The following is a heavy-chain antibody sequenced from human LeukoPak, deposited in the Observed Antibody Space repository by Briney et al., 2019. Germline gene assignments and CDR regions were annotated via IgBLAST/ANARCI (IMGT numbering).Heavy chain of an antibody. CDR2: FDPEDGET. Sequence: ASVKVSCKVSGYTLTELSMHWVRQAPGKGLEWMGGFDPEDGETIYAQKFQGRVTMTEDTSTDTAYMELSSLRSEDTAVYYCATQQPIFGVVIPNYYYYYGMDVWGQGTTVTVSS. D-gene: IGHD3-3*01. J-gene: IGHJ6*02. CDR3: ATQQPIFGVVIPNYYYYYGMDV. V-gene: IGHV1-24*01. CDR1: GYTLTELS.